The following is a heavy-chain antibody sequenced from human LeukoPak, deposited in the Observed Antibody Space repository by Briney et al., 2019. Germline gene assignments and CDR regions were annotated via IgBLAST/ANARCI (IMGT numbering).Heavy chain of an antibody. V-gene: IGHV1-2*02. CDR3: ARDRNIVALKRWFDP. J-gene: IGHJ5*02. CDR2: INPNSGGT. CDR1: GYTFTSYA. Sequence: ASVKVSCKASGYTFTSYAMNWVRQAPGQGLEWMGWINPNSGGTNYAQKFQGRVTMTRDTSISTAYMELSRLRSDDTAVYYCARDRNIVALKRWFDPWGQGTLVTVSS. D-gene: IGHD2/OR15-2a*01.